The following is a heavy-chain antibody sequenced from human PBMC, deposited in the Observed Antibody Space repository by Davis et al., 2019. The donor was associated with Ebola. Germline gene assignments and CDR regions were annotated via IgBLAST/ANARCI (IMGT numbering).Heavy chain of an antibody. Sequence: AASVKVSCKASGGTFSTYDINWVRQAPGRGLEWMGRIIPMVGTATYAQKFQGRVTITADKSTSTAYMEMSGLRSEDQAVYYCARDLGRYDDHWGQGTLVTVSS. J-gene: IGHJ4*02. CDR1: GGTFSTYD. V-gene: IGHV1-69*04. CDR2: IIPMVGTA. D-gene: IGHD1-26*01. CDR3: ARDLGRYDDH.